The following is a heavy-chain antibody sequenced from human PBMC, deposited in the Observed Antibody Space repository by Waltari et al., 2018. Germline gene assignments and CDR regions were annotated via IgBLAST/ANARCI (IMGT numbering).Heavy chain of an antibody. CDR1: GGSISSGSYY. J-gene: IGHJ4*02. V-gene: IGHV4-61*02. CDR3: ARALVVPAATSFGPLDY. CDR2: SYTSGST. Sequence: QVQLQESGPGLVKPSQTLSLTCTVSGGSISSGSYYWSWIRQPAGKGLAGIGRSYTSGSTNYNPSLKSRGTISVDTSKNQFSLKLSSVTAADTAVYYCARALVVPAATSFGPLDYWGQGTLVTVSS. D-gene: IGHD2-2*01.